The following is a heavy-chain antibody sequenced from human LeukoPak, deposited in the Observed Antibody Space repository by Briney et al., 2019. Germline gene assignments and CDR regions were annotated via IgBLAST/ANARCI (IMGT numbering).Heavy chain of an antibody. V-gene: IGHV1-18*01. CDR1: GYTFTSYG. CDR3: ARVSAYNYYYYYMDV. Sequence: ASVKVSCKASGYTFTSYGISWVRQAPGQGLEWRGWISVYNGNTNYAQKFQGRVTMTTDTSTSTAYMELRSLRSDDTAVYYCARVSAYNYYYYYMDVWGKGTTVTISS. CDR2: ISVYNGNT. J-gene: IGHJ6*03. D-gene: IGHD4-11*01.